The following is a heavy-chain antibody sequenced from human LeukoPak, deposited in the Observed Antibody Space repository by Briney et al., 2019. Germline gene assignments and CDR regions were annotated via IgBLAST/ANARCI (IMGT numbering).Heavy chain of an antibody. CDR3: ARDPDFGENT. CDR2: ITSYDGET. D-gene: IGHD4-17*01. CDR1: GYTFTSYG. Sequence: ASVKVSCKASGYTFTSYGISWVRQAPGRGLEWMGLITSYDGETNYAQKSQDRVTMTTDTATSTAFLEVRNLTSDDTAVYFCARDPDFGENTWGQGTLVIVSS. V-gene: IGHV1-18*01. J-gene: IGHJ4*02.